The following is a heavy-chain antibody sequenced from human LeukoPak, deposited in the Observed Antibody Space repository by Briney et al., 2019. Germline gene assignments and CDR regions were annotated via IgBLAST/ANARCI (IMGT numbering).Heavy chain of an antibody. CDR2: VSGSGGST. CDR3: AKDQKYTGTYFSPRY. D-gene: IGHD1-26*01. V-gene: IGHV3-23*01. Sequence: GGSLRLSCAASGFTFSSYAMSWVRQAPGKGLEWVSAVSGSGGSTYYADSVKGRFTISRDNSKNTLYLQMNSLRAEDTAVYYCAKDQKYTGTYFSPRYWGRGTLVTVSS. CDR1: GFTFSSYA. J-gene: IGHJ4*02.